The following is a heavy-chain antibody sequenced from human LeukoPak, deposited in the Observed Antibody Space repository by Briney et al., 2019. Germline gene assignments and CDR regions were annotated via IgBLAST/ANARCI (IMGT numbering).Heavy chain of an antibody. J-gene: IGHJ3*02. CDR1: GYTFTSYG. V-gene: IGHV1-18*01. D-gene: IGHD3-22*01. CDR2: ISAYNGNT. Sequence: ASVKVSCKASGYTFTSYGISWVRQAPGQGLEWMGWISAYNGNTNYAQKLQGRVTMTTDTSTSTAYMELRSLRSDDTAVYYCARGKSSGYYYDAFDIWGQGTMVTVSS. CDR3: ARGKSSGYYYDAFDI.